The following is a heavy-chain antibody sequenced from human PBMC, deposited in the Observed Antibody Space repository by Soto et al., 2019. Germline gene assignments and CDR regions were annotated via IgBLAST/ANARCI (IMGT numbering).Heavy chain of an antibody. V-gene: IGHV4-59*01. D-gene: IGHD6-13*01. Sequence: PESLSLTCTVSAASISSYYWSWVRQPPGKGLWCIGYIYYSGSTNYDPSLKSRVTISVDTSKNQFSLKLSSVTAADTAVYYCAREHSRRNWFDPWGQGTLVTVSS. J-gene: IGHJ5*02. CDR1: AASISSYY. CDR2: IYYSGST. CDR3: AREHSRRNWFDP.